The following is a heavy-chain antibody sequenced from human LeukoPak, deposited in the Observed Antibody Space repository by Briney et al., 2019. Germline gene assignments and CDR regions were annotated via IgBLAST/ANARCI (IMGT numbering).Heavy chain of an antibody. J-gene: IGHJ4*02. CDR2: ISYDGSNK. Sequence: TGGSLRLSCAASGFTFSSYAMHWVRQAPGKGLEWVAVISYDGSNKYYADSVKGRFTISRDNAKNSLHLQLNSLRAEDTAIYYCASLTRVDYWGQGTLVTVSS. V-gene: IGHV3-30-3*01. CDR1: GFTFSSYA. D-gene: IGHD3-9*01. CDR3: ASLTRVDY.